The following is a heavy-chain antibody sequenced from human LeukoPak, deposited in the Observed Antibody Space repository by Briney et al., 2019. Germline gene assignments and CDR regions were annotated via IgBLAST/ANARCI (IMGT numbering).Heavy chain of an antibody. D-gene: IGHD1/OR15-1a*01. Sequence: PSETLSLTCVVSGGSVSSYYWSWIRQSAGKGLEWIGRIFTSGNTNYNPSLKSRVTMSVDTSKNQLSLKLSPVTAADTAVYYCARDGNWNIPRFDPWGQGTLVTVSS. CDR1: GGSVSSYY. V-gene: IGHV4-4*07. CDR3: ARDGNWNIPRFDP. CDR2: IFTSGNT. J-gene: IGHJ5*02.